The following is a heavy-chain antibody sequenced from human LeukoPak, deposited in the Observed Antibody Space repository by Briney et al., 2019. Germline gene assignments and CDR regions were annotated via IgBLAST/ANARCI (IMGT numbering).Heavy chain of an antibody. CDR2: IKSKTDGGTT. Sequence: PGGSLRLSCAASGFTFGNAWMSWVRQAPGKGLEWVGRIKSKTDGGTTDYAAPVKGRFTISRDDSKNTLYLQMNSLKTEDTAVYYCTTGSYYDFWSGYYMGGFDYWGQGTLVTVSS. CDR1: GFTFGNAW. CDR3: TTGSYYDFWSGYYMGGFDY. J-gene: IGHJ4*02. D-gene: IGHD3-3*01. V-gene: IGHV3-15*01.